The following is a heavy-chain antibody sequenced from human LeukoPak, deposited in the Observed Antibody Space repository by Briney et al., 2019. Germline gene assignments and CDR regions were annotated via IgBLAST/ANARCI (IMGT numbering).Heavy chain of an antibody. CDR2: IYGGGNI. J-gene: IGHJ4*02. D-gene: IGHD5-24*01. CDR1: GFTVSSNY. CDR3: ARGAGYNYPYYFDY. Sequence: QPGGSLRLSCAASGFTVSSNYMNWVRQAPGKGLEWVSVIYGGGNIYYADSVKGRFTISGDNSKNTLYLQMNSLRAEDTAVYYCARGAGYNYPYYFDYWGQGTLVTVSS. V-gene: IGHV3-53*01.